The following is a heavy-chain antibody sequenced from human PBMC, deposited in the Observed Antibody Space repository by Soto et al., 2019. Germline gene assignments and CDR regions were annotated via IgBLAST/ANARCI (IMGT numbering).Heavy chain of an antibody. CDR3: ARDKDRQQLGGNYYYGIDV. CDR1: GGTFGNSA. Sequence: QVQLVQSGAEVKKPGSSVTVSCKAPGGTFGNSAISWVRQAPGQGLEWMGGIIPIFSTPDYAQKFQGRVTITADESTTTAYMELTSLKSEDTAVYYCARDKDRQQLGGNYYYGIDVWGQGTTVTVSS. J-gene: IGHJ6*02. CDR2: IIPIFSTP. D-gene: IGHD2-15*01. V-gene: IGHV1-69*12.